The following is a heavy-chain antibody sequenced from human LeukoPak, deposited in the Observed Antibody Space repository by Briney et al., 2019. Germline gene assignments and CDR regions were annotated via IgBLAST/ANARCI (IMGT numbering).Heavy chain of an antibody. J-gene: IGHJ4*02. CDR2: IWYDGSNK. D-gene: IGHD2-21*01. CDR1: GFTFSSYG. Sequence: PGGSLRLSCAASGFTFSSYGMHWVRQAPGKGLEWVAVIWYDGSNKYCADSVKGRFTISRDNSKNTLYLQMNSLRAEDTAVYYCARVGIVSYFDYWGQGTLVTVSS. CDR3: ARVGIVSYFDY. V-gene: IGHV3-33*01.